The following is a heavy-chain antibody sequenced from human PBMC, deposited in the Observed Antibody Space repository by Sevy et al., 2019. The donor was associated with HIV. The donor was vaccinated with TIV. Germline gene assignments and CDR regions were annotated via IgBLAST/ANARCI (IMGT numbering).Heavy chain of an antibody. CDR1: GDSINTYY. Sequence: SETLSLTCTVSGDSINTYYWSWIRQPPGKGLEWIGYVSHSGNTNYNPSLKSRLSSSVDTSTNQFSLKVKSVTAADTADYYCARLRWDLVVVPGATPGCYFDSWGQGTLVTVSS. V-gene: IGHV4-59*08. J-gene: IGHJ4*02. CDR3: ARLRWDLVVVPGATPGCYFDS. CDR2: VSHSGNT. D-gene: IGHD2-2*02.